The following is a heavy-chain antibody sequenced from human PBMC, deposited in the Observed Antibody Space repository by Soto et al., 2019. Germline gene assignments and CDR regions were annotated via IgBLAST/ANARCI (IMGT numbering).Heavy chain of an antibody. V-gene: IGHV4-59*08. CDR1: GGSISSYY. D-gene: IGHD6-13*01. CDR3: AGGSTGYSSGWYRY. CDR2: IYYSGST. J-gene: IGHJ4*02. Sequence: PSETLSLTCTVSGGSISSYYWSWIRQPPGKGLEWIGYIYYSGSTNYNPSLKSRVTISVDTSKNQFSLKLSSVTAADTAVYYCAGGSTGYSSGWYRYWGQGTLVTSPQ.